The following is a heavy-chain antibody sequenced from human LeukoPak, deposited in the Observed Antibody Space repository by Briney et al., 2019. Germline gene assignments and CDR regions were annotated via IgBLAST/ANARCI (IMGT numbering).Heavy chain of an antibody. CDR1: GXSFTNSW. CDR3: ATGVIAAFFDS. Sequence: GESLKISCKGSGXSFTNSWSGWVRQMPGKGMEWMGIIYPGDPDSRYSPSFQGQVTISADKSISTAYLHWSSLEASDTAIYYCATGVIAAFFDSWGQGSLVTVSS. CDR2: IYPGDPDS. D-gene: IGHD6-6*01. J-gene: IGHJ4*02. V-gene: IGHV5-51*01.